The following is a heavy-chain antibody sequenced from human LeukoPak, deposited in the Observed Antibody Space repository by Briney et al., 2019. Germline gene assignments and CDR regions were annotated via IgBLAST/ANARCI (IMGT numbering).Heavy chain of an antibody. CDR3: AKDTASSWWYFDL. Sequence: GGSLRFSCAASGFTFSSFAMIWLRQAPGQGLEGVSAITGSGGSTYYADYVKGRFTISRANSKNTLYLQMNSLRAEDTSVYYCAKDTASSWWYFDLWGRGTLVTVSS. D-gene: IGHD5-18*01. V-gene: IGHV3-23*01. CDR1: GFTFSSFA. CDR2: ITGSGGST. J-gene: IGHJ2*01.